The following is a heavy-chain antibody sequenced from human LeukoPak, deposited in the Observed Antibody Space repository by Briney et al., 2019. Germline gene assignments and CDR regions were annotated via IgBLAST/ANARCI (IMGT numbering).Heavy chain of an antibody. CDR3: ARGRRTGDDAFDI. D-gene: IGHD7-27*01. CDR2: ISSSSSYI. CDR1: GFTFSDYY. J-gene: IGHJ3*02. V-gene: IGHV3-11*06. Sequence: GGSLRLSCAASGFTFSDYYMSWIRQAPGKGLEWVSSISSSSSYIYYADSVKGRFTISRDNAKNSLYLQMNSLRAEDTAVYYCARGRRTGDDAFDIWGQGTMVTVSS.